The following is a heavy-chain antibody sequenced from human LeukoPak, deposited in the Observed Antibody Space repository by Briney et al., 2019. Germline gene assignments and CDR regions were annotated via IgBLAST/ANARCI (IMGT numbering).Heavy chain of an antibody. CDR2: IKQDGSAK. Sequence: GGSLRLSLAASGFTFSSYWMTWVRRAPGKGLAWVANIKQDGSAKYYMDSVKGRFTISRDNAKNSLYLQMNSLGVEDTAVYYCARVNPLMAPGAVDIWGQGTKVAVSS. D-gene: IGHD2-8*01. J-gene: IGHJ3*02. CDR1: GFTFSSYW. CDR3: ARVNPLMAPGAVDI. V-gene: IGHV3-7*01.